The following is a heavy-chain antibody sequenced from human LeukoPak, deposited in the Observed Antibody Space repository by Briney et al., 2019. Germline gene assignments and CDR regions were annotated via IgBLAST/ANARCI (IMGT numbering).Heavy chain of an antibody. Sequence: ASVKVSCKASGYTFNSYGISWVRQAPGQGLEWMGWVSAYNGHTNYAQKFQGRVTMTTDTSTSTASMELRSLRSDDTAVYYCARAPVLGFDYWGQGTLVTVSS. CDR2: VSAYNGHT. CDR1: GYTFNSYG. V-gene: IGHV1-18*01. CDR3: ARAPVLGFDY. D-gene: IGHD3-16*01. J-gene: IGHJ4*02.